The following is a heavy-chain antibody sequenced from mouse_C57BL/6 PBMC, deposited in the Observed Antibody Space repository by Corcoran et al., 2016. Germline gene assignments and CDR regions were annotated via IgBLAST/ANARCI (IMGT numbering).Heavy chain of an antibody. J-gene: IGHJ1*03. V-gene: IGHV1-80*01. CDR2: IYPGDGDT. CDR1: GYAFRSYR. CDR3: YRAAYSGSRKDWYFDV. Sequence: HVQLQQSGAERVKPGASVKISYKAAGYAFRSYRKNWVKQRPGNGIEGIGQIYPGDGDTNYNGKFKGKATLTADKSSSTAYMQLSSLTSEDSAVYFWYRAAYSGSRKDWYFDVWGTGTTVTVSS. D-gene: IGHD1-1*01.